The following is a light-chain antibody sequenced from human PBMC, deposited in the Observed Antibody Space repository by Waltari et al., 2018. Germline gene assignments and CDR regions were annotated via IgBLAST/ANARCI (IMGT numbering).Light chain of an antibody. V-gene: IGKV2-40*01. Sequence: DIVMTQTPLSLPITPGEPASISCRSSQSLLPRNGNTYLHWFLQKPGQSPQLLIYGGSNRASGVPDRFSGSGSGTDFTLKISKVEAEDVGICYCVQAVAFPYSFGQGTKVEI. CDR3: VQAVAFPYS. J-gene: IGKJ2*03. CDR2: GGS. CDR1: QSLLPRNGNTY.